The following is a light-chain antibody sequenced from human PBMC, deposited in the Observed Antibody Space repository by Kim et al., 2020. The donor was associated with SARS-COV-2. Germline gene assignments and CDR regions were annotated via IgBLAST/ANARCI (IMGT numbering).Light chain of an antibody. V-gene: IGLV6-57*04. CDR3: QSYDSSNQGV. Sequence: NFMLTQPHSVSESPGKTVTISCTRSSGSIASNYVQWYQQRPGSAPTTVIYEDNQRPPGVPDRFSGSIDSSSNSASLTISGLKTGDEADYYCQSYDSSNQGVFGGGTKVTVL. J-gene: IGLJ3*02. CDR2: EDN. CDR1: SGSIASNY.